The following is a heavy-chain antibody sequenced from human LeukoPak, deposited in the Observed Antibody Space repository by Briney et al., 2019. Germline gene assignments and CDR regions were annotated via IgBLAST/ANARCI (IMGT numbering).Heavy chain of an antibody. J-gene: IGHJ4*02. V-gene: IGHV1-69*04. CDR2: IIPILGIA. CDR1: GGTFSSYA. Sequence: ASVKVSCKASGGTFSSYAISWVRQAPGQGLEWMGRIIPILGIANYAQKFQGRVTITADKSTSTAYMELSSLRSEDTAVYYCARAYYDILTGYFYYFDCWGQGTLVTVSS. D-gene: IGHD3-9*01. CDR3: ARAYYDILTGYFYYFDC.